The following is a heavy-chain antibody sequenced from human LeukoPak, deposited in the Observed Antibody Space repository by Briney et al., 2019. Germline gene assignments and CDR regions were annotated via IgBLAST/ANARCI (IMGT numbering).Heavy chain of an antibody. J-gene: IGHJ4*02. CDR2: IYYSGST. CDR1: GGSISSSSYY. Sequence: PSETLSLTCTVSGGSISSSSYYWGWIRQPPGKGLEWIGSIYYSGSTYYNPSLKSRVTISVDTSKNQFSLKLSSVTAADTAVYYCARHISLNRAPTTLWGSYHENVYFNDYWGQGTLVTVSS. V-gene: IGHV4-39*01. D-gene: IGHD3-16*02. CDR3: ARHISLNRAPTTLWGSYHENVYFNDY.